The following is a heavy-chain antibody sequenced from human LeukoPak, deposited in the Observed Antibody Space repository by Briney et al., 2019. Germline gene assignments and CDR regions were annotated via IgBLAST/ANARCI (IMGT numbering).Heavy chain of an antibody. CDR1: GGTFSSYA. D-gene: IGHD1-1*01. Sequence: GASVKVSCKASGGTFSSYAISWVRQAPGQGLEWMGGIIPIFGTANYAQKFQGRVTITTDESTSTAYMELSSLRSEDTAVYYCARVGVGGTTSGDAFDIWGQGTMVTVSS. J-gene: IGHJ3*02. CDR3: ARVGVGGTTSGDAFDI. V-gene: IGHV1-69*05. CDR2: IIPIFGTA.